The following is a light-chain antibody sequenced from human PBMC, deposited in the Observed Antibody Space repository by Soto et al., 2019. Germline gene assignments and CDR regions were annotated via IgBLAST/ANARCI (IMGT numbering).Light chain of an antibody. CDR1: QSVSSSY. V-gene: IGKV3-20*01. Sequence: EIVLTQSPGTLSLSPGDRATLSCRTSQSVSSSYLAWYQQKPGQAPRLLIYGASRRATGIPDRFSGSGSGTDFTLTISSLQSEDFAVYYCQPYNNWPLTVGGGTKVEIK. CDR2: GAS. J-gene: IGKJ4*02. CDR3: QPYNNWPLT.